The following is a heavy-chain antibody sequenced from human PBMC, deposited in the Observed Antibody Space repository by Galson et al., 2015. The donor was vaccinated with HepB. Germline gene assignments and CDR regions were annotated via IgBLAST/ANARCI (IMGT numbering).Heavy chain of an antibody. D-gene: IGHD6-19*01. Sequence: SLRLSCAASGFTFSSYAMHWVRQAPGKGMEWVAMMWYDGTTKYYRDSVKGRFTISRDNSNNMLYLQMDSLRAGDTAIYYCARDPSTQWRDCYFDYWGQGTLVTVSS. J-gene: IGHJ4*03. CDR3: ARDPSTQWRDCYFDY. V-gene: IGHV3-33*01. CDR1: GFTFSSYA. CDR2: MWYDGTTK.